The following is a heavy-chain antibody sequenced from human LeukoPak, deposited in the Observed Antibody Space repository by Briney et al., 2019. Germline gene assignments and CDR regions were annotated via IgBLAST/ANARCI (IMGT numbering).Heavy chain of an antibody. V-gene: IGHV4-39*07. D-gene: IGHD6-13*01. CDR2: IYHSGST. J-gene: IGHJ5*02. Sequence: SETLSLTCTVSGGSISSSSYYWGWIRQPPGKGLEWIGSIYHSGSTYYNPSLKSRVTISVDTSKNQFSLKLSSVTAADTAVYYCARGIAASPWGQGTLVTVSS. CDR3: ARGIAASP. CDR1: GGSISSSSYY.